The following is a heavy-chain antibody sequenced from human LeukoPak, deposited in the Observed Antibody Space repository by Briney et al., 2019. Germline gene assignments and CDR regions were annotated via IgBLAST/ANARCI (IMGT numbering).Heavy chain of an antibody. Sequence: ASVKVSCKASGYTFTGYYMHWVRQAPGQGLEWMGRINPNSGGTNYAQKFQGRVTMTRDTSISTAYMELSRLRSDDTAVYYCARESRGYCTNGVCTDFDYWGQGTLVTASS. D-gene: IGHD2-8*01. CDR3: ARESRGYCTNGVCTDFDY. CDR2: INPNSGGT. J-gene: IGHJ4*02. CDR1: GYTFTGYY. V-gene: IGHV1-2*06.